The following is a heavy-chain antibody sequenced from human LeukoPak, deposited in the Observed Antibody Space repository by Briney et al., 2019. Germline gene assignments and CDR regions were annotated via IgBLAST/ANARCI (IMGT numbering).Heavy chain of an antibody. CDR2: ISSSSSYI. CDR1: GFTFSSYS. J-gene: IGHJ4*02. Sequence: GGSLRLSCAASGFTFSSYSMNWVRQAPGKGLEWVSSISSSSSYIYYADSVKGRFTISRDNAKNSLYLQMNSLRAEDTAVYYCAKHYDSSGYFDYWGQGTLVTVSS. V-gene: IGHV3-21*04. D-gene: IGHD3-22*01. CDR3: AKHYDSSGYFDY.